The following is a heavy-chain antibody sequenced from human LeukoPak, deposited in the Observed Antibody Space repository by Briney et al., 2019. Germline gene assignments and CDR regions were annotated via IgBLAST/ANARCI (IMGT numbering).Heavy chain of an antibody. Sequence: ASVKVSCKASGYTFTGYYMHWVRQAPGQGLEWMGWINPNSGGTNYAQKFQGRVTMTRDTSISTAYMELSRLRSDDTAVYYCARARDIVALKIFDYWGQGTLVTVSS. CDR1: GYTFTGYY. D-gene: IGHD5-12*01. V-gene: IGHV1-2*02. CDR2: INPNSGGT. CDR3: ARARDIVALKIFDY. J-gene: IGHJ4*02.